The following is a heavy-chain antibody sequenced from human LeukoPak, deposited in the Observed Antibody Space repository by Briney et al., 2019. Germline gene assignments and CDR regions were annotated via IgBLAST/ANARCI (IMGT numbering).Heavy chain of an antibody. CDR3: AREINYGGNSRFRYFGY. CDR1: GGTFSSYA. Sequence: GSSVKVSCKASGGTFSSYAISWVRQAPGQGLEWMGRIIPILGIANYAQKFQGRVTITADKSTSTAYMELSSLRSEDTAVYYCAREINYGGNSRFRYFGYWGQGTLVTVSS. CDR2: IIPILGIA. J-gene: IGHJ4*02. V-gene: IGHV1-69*04. D-gene: IGHD4-23*01.